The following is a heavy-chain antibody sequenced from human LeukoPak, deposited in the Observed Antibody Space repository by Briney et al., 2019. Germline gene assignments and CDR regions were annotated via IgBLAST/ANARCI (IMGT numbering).Heavy chain of an antibody. CDR1: GDSISSYY. CDR3: ARVGVGYFDSSDYYRPDAFDI. J-gene: IGHJ3*02. V-gene: IGHV4-59*01. CDR2: IYYSGST. Sequence: SETLSLTCTVSGDSISSYYWSWIRQPPGKGLEWIGYIYYSGSTNYNPSLKSRVIISVDTSKNQFSLKLSSVTAADTAVYYCARVGVGYFDSSDYYRPDAFDIWGQGTMVTVSS. D-gene: IGHD3-22*01.